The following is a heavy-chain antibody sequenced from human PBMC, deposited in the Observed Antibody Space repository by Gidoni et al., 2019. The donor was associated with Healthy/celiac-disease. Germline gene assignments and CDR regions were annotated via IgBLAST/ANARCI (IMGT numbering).Heavy chain of an antibody. D-gene: IGHD3-22*01. CDR2: INHSGST. Sequence: QVQLQQWGAGLLKPSDTLSLTCAVYGGSFSGYYWSWIRQPPGKGLEWIGEINHSGSTNYNPSLKSRVTISVDTSKNQFSLKLSSVTAADTAVYYCAREYYYDSSGYYGSWGQGTLVTVSS. V-gene: IGHV4-34*01. CDR1: GGSFSGYY. CDR3: AREYYYDSSGYYGS. J-gene: IGHJ5*02.